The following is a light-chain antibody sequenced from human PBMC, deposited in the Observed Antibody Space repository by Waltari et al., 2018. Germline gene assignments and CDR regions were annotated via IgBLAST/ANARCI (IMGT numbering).Light chain of an antibody. J-gene: IGLJ1*01. V-gene: IGLV3-21*04. CDR2: YDR. CDR1: NIGTYS. Sequence: SYVVTQPPSVSVAPGETATITCGGDNIGTYSVHWYQQKAGQAPVLFIFYDRDRPSGIPYRFSGSNSGNTATLTISRVEAGDEARYYCHVWHPHVDPGVFGTGTEVTVL. CDR3: HVWHPHVDPGV.